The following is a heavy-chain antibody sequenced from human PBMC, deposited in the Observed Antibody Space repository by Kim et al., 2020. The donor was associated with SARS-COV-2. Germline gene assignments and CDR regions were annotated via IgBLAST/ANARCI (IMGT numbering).Heavy chain of an antibody. CDR2: EGGSR. D-gene: IGHD3-3*02. Sequence: EGGSRYYTDSVKGRFTTSRDNAKNMVYLQMNSLRVDDTAIYYCTSIFEYWGQGALVTVSA. CDR3: TSIFEY. J-gene: IGHJ4*02. V-gene: IGHV3-74*01.